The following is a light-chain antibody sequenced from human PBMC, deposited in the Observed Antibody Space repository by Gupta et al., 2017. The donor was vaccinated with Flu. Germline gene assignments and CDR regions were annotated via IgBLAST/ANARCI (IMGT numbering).Light chain of an antibody. CDR1: QSLNSPY. Sequence: ILSWSPVETSTLHCMASQSLNSPYVSWFQQKPGQAPRLLIFCTFQRATAIPDRFSGSWSGTDFTLTISRLDAEDFAMYYCQQYETAPWTFGQGTKVEI. V-gene: IGKV3-20*01. CDR2: CTF. J-gene: IGKJ1*01. CDR3: QQYETAPWT.